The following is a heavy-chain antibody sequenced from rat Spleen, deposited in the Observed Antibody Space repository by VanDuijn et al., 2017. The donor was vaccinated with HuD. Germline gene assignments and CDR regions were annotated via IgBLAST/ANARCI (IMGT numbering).Heavy chain of an antibody. J-gene: IGHJ2*01. V-gene: IGHV1-43*01. CDR3: ARWGIRGTDC. CDR1: GYTFTSYY. CDR2: INTGSGGT. D-gene: IGHD4-3*01. Sequence: QVQLQQSGAELAKPGSSVKISCKASGYTFTSYYITWIKQTTGQGLEYIGYINTGSGGTNYTEKFKGKATLTVDKSSSTAFMQLSSLTPDDSAVYYCARWGIRGTDCWGQGVMVTVSS.